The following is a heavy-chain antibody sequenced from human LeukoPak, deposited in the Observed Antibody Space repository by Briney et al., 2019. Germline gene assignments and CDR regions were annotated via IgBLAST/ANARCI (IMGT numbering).Heavy chain of an antibody. V-gene: IGHV5-51*01. D-gene: IGHD3-10*01. J-gene: IGHJ4*02. CDR3: VRRPSGSYGSGSHFDY. CDR1: GYTFTNYW. CDR2: IFPSDSDS. Sequence: GESLKISCKASGYTFTNYWIGWVRQMPGKGLGWMGIIFPSDSDSRYSPSFQGQVTMSVDKSMNTAYLQWSSLRASDTAMYYCVRRPSGSYGSGSHFDYWGQGTLVTVSS.